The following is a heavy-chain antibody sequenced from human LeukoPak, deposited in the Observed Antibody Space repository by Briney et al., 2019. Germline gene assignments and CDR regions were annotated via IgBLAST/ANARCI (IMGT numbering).Heavy chain of an antibody. D-gene: IGHD2/OR15-2a*01. Sequence: GGSLRLSCAASGFTFSSYAMHWVRQAPGKGLEWVAVISYDGSNKYYADSVKGRFTISRDNSKNTLYLQMNSLRAEDTAVYYCARGFLFSIGGLGYFDYWGQGTLVTVSS. V-gene: IGHV3-30-3*01. J-gene: IGHJ4*02. CDR3: ARGFLFSIGGLGYFDY. CDR2: ISYDGSNK. CDR1: GFTFSSYA.